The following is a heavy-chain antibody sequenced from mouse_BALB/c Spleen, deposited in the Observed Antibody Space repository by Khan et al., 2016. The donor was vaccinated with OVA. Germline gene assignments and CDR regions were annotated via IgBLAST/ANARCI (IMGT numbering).Heavy chain of an antibody. CDR1: GYTFTDYA. CDR2: ISIYYDNI. D-gene: IGHD2-2*01. V-gene: IGHV1S137*01. Sequence: QVQLQQSGPELVRPGESVKISCKGSGYTFTDYAMHWVKQSHAKSLEWIGVISIYYDNISYNQKFKGKATMTVDKSSSTAYMELARLTSEDSAIYYCARGGQWLRRGGGNSDYWGQGTTLTVSS. J-gene: IGHJ2*01. CDR3: ARGGQWLRRGGGNSDY.